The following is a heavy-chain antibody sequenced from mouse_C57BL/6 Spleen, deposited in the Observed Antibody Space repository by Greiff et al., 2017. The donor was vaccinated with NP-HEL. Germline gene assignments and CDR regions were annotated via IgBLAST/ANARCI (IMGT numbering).Heavy chain of an antibody. V-gene: IGHV1-53*01. CDR3: ARSLYGNYGFAY. D-gene: IGHD2-1*01. CDR1: GYTFTSYW. Sequence: QVQLKQPGTELVKPGASVKLSCKASGYTFTSYWMHWVKQRPGQGLEWIGNINPSNGGTNYNEKFKSKATLTVDKSSSTAYMQLSSLTSEDSAVYYCARSLYGNYGFAYWGQGTLVTVSA. J-gene: IGHJ3*01. CDR2: INPSNGGT.